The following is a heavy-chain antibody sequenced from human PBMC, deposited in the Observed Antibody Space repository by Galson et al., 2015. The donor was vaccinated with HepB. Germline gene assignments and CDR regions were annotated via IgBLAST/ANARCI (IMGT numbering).Heavy chain of an antibody. CDR2: ISAYNGNT. V-gene: IGHV1-18*04. D-gene: IGHD3-22*01. J-gene: IGHJ4*02. CDR1: GYTFTSYG. CDR3: ARRRGYYDSSGRTLDY. Sequence: SVKVSCKASGYTFTSYGISWVRQAPGQGLEWMGWISAYNGNTNYAQKLQGRVTMTTDTSTSTAYMELRSLRSDDTAVYYCARRRGYYDSSGRTLDYWGQGTLVTVSS.